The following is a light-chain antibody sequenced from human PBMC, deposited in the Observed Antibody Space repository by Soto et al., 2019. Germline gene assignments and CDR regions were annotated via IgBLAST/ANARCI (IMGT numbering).Light chain of an antibody. J-gene: IGKJ2*01. CDR3: QQYGGSPPYT. V-gene: IGKV3-20*01. CDR2: AAS. CDR1: RSFASSY. Sequence: EIVLTQSPGTLSLSPGERATLSCRASRSFASSYLAWYQQRPGQAPRLLIYAASNRATGIPDRFSGSGSGTDFTLTINRLEAEDSAVYYCQQYGGSPPYTFGQGTKVEIK.